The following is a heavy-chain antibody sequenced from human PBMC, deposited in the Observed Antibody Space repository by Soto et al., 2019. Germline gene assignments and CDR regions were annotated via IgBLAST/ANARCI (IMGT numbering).Heavy chain of an antibody. V-gene: IGHV3-7*01. D-gene: IGHD1-7*01. Sequence: EVQLVDSGGGLVQPGGSLRLSCTASGFTFSNYWMSWVRQAPGEGLEWVANMNQDGSERYYADSVKGRFTISRDNAKNSLYLQVSSLRAEDTAIYYCTRDRSGTMLFWGQGTLVTVSS. J-gene: IGHJ4*02. CDR3: TRDRSGTMLF. CDR1: GFTFSNYW. CDR2: MNQDGSER.